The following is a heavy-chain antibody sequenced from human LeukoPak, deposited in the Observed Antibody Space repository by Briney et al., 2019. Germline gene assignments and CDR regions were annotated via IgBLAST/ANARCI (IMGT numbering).Heavy chain of an antibody. Sequence: EESLKISCQGSGYSFTNYWIGWVRQMPGKGLEWMEIIYPGDSDTRYSPSFQGQVTISADKSISTAYLQWSSLKASDTAMYYCARIGDYDTSGYYLPLDYWGQGTLVTVSS. CDR2: IYPGDSDT. J-gene: IGHJ4*02. V-gene: IGHV5-51*01. CDR3: ARIGDYDTSGYYLPLDY. CDR1: GYSFTNYW. D-gene: IGHD3-22*01.